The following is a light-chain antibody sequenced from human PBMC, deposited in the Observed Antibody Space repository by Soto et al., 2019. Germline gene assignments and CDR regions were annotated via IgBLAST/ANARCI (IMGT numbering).Light chain of an antibody. CDR1: QSISSW. Sequence: DIQMTQSPSTLSASVGDRVTITCRASQSISSWLAWYQQKPGKAPKLLIYDASSLESGVPSRFSGSGSGTEFTLTISSLQPDDFATYYCQQWLTFGGGTKVEI. V-gene: IGKV1-5*01. J-gene: IGKJ4*01. CDR2: DAS. CDR3: QQWLT.